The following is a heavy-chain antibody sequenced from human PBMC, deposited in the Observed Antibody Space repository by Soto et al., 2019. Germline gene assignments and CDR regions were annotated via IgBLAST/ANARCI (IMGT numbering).Heavy chain of an antibody. CDR1: GVSISSGNW. V-gene: IGHV4-4*01. CDR2: IFHDGTA. D-gene: IGHD2-8*01. CDR3: ARLVYDTRLNYMYFDF. Sequence: LSLTCAVSGVSISSGNWWTWVRQTPQRGLEYIGEIFHDGTANYYPSFERRVAISVDTSKNQFSLKLTAVTAADTAIYFCARLVYDTRLNYMYFDFWGQGALVTVYS. J-gene: IGHJ4*02.